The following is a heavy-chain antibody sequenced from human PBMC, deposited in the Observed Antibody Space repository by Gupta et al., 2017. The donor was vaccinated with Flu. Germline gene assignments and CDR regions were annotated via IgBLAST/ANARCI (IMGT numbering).Heavy chain of an antibody. Sequence: IRQPPGKGLEWMGEINHSGSTKKNPSLKSRVTISVDTSKNQVFLKLSYVTAADTAVYYGARRRIAVADMWQYWGQGTLVTVSS. J-gene: IGHJ4*02. V-gene: IGHV4-34*01. CDR3: ARRRIAVADMWQY. CDR2: INHSGST. D-gene: IGHD6-19*01.